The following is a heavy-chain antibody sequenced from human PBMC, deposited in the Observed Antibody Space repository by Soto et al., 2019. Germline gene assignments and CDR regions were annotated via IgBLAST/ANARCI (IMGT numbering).Heavy chain of an antibody. Sequence: SETLSLTCTVSGGSISSGDYYWSWVRQHPGKGLEWLGSIYYSGSTYYNPSLKSRVTISVDTSKNQFSLKLSSVTAADTAVYYCARRLDISRDYWGQGSLVTVSS. D-gene: IGHD3-9*01. J-gene: IGHJ4*02. CDR2: IYYSGST. V-gene: IGHV4-39*01. CDR1: GGSISSGDYY. CDR3: ARRLDISRDY.